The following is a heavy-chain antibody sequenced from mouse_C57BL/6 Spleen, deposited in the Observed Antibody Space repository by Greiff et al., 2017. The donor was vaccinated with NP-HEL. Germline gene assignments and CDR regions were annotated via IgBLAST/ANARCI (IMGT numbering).Heavy chain of an antibody. CDR3: ARTITTVDWYFDV. CDR1: GYTFTSYW. V-gene: IGHV1-53*01. D-gene: IGHD1-1*01. J-gene: IGHJ1*03. Sequence: QVQLQQSGTELVKPGASVKLSCKASGYTFTSYWMHWVKQRPGQGLEWIGNINPSNGGTNYNEKFKSKATLTVDKSSSTAYMQLSSLTSEDSAVYYCARTITTVDWYFDVWGTGTTVTVSS. CDR2: INPSNGGT.